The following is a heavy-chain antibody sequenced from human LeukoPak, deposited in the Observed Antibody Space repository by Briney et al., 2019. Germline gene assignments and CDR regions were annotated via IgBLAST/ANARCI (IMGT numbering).Heavy chain of an antibody. Sequence: ASVKVSCKVSGYTFTDYYMHWVQQAPGKGLEWMGLVDPEDGETIYAEKFQGRVTITADTSTDTAYMELSSLRSEDTAVYYCATSTVGASVIFDYWGQGTLVTVS. J-gene: IGHJ4*02. V-gene: IGHV1-69-2*01. CDR3: ATSTVGASVIFDY. CDR1: GYTFTDYY. D-gene: IGHD1-26*01. CDR2: VDPEDGET.